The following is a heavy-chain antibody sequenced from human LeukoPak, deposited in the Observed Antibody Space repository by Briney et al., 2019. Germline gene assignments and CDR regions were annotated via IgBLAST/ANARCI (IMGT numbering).Heavy chain of an antibody. V-gene: IGHV1-2*02. CDR1: GYTFTGYY. D-gene: IGHD4-23*01. CDR3: ARGGGGNPY. CDR2: INPNSAGT. Sequence: ASVKVSCKASGYTFTGYYIHWVRQAPGQGLEWMGWINPNSAGTHYAQKFQGRVTMTRDTSISTAYMELSSLISDDTAVYYCARGGGGNPYWGQGTLVTVSS. J-gene: IGHJ4*02.